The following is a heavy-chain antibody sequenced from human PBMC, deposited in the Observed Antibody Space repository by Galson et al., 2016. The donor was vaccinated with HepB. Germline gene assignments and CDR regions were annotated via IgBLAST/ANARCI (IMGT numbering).Heavy chain of an antibody. CDR3: KTAAVGPSASDY. Sequence: SLRLSCAASGFTFSSYAMVWVRQAPGKGLEWISAISGSDGRTYYADSVKGRFTISRDNSKNTLFLQMNSLRDEDTATYYCKTAAVGPSASDYWGQGTLVTVSS. J-gene: IGHJ4*02. D-gene: IGHD6-13*01. CDR2: ISGSDGRT. V-gene: IGHV3-23*01. CDR1: GFTFSSYA.